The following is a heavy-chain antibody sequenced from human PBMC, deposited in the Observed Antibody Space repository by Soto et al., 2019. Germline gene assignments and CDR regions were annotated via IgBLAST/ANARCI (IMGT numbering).Heavy chain of an antibody. D-gene: IGHD3-10*01. CDR1: EFTFSYYA. V-gene: IGHV3-30-3*01. J-gene: IGHJ3*02. Sequence: QVQLVESGGGVVQPGRSLRLSCAASEFTFSYYAMHWVRQAPGKGLEWVSLISYDGSHKYYADSVKGRFTISRDNSKNPLYLQMNSLRTEDTAVYYCARDTYYGSGGGAFDIWGQGTMVTVSS. CDR3: ARDTYYGSGGGAFDI. CDR2: ISYDGSHK.